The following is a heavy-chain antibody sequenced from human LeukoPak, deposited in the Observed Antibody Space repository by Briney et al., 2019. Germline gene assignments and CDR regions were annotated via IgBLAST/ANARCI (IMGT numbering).Heavy chain of an antibody. Sequence: ASVKVSCKASGYTFTGYYMHWVRQAPGQGLEWMGWINPNSGGTNYAQKFQGRVTMTRDTSISTAYMELSRLRSDDTAVYYCASLVRNPSHDEIWFGEYYGMDVWGQGTTATVSS. CDR1: GYTFTGYY. D-gene: IGHD3-10*01. CDR2: INPNSGGT. CDR3: ASLVRNPSHDEIWFGEYYGMDV. V-gene: IGHV1-2*02. J-gene: IGHJ6*02.